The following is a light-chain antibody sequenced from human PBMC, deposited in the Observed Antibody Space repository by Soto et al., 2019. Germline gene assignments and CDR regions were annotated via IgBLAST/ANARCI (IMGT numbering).Light chain of an antibody. CDR1: QSLLYSPNNNNY. CDR3: HQYAASPFT. V-gene: IGKV4-1*01. CDR2: WAS. J-gene: IGKJ2*01. Sequence: DIVMTQSPGSLAVSPGETATINCKSSQSLLYSPNNNNYLAWYRQKPGQPPKLLFYWASIRESGVPERFSGSGSGTDFTLTISSLQAEDVAVYYCHQYAASPFTFGQGTKLEIK.